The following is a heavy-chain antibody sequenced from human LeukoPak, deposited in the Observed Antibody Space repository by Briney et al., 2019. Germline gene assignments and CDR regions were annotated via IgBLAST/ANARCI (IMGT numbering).Heavy chain of an antibody. CDR2: ISRASESI. J-gene: IGHJ5*02. Sequence: PGGSLRLSCAASGFTFNTYSRSWVRQAPGKGLEWVSIISRASESIFYADSVKGRFTISRDNAKNSLYLQMNGLRAEDTAVYYCARGATDVTRWFDPWGQGTRVTVSS. V-gene: IGHV3-21*01. CDR3: ARGATDVTRWFDP. CDR1: GFTFNTYS. D-gene: IGHD1-1*01.